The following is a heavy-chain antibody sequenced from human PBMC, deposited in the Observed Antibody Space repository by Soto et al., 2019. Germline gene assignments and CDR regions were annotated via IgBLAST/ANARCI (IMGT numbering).Heavy chain of an antibody. V-gene: IGHV1-46*01. CDR3: AKGSVLSSSWFLAERCFDP. Sequence: ASVKVSCKASGYTRTTYYIHCVRQAPAQRLEWMGMTNPRSGGTNYAEKFQGRVTMSRDTSTSTVYMELSSLTSDDTAVFYCAKGSVLSSSWFLAERCFDPWGQVTLVTASS. J-gene: IGHJ5*01. CDR2: TNPRSGGT. D-gene: IGHD6-13*01. CDR1: GYTRTTYY.